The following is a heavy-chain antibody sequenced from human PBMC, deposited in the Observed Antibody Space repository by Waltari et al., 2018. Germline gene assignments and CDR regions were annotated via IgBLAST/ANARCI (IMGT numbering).Heavy chain of an antibody. CDR2: FEPEDGET. D-gene: IGHD2-21*01. Sequence: QVQLVQSGAEVKKPGASVKVSCKVSGYTLTELSMHWVRQAPGKGLEWMGGFEPEDGETIYAQKFQGRVTMTEDTSTDTAYMELSSLRSEDTAVYYWATEEGTYCGGDCYSAFDIWGQGTMVIVSS. CDR3: ATEEGTYCGGDCYSAFDI. V-gene: IGHV1-24*01. J-gene: IGHJ3*02. CDR1: GYTLTELS.